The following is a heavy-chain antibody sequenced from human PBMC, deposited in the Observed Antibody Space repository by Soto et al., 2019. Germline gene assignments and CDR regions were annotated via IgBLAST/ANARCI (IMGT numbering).Heavy chain of an antibody. Sequence: PSETLSLTCTVSGCSISSGGYYWSWIRQHPGKGLEWIGYIYYSGSTYYNPSLKSRVTISVDTSKNQFSLQVRSATAADAAVYNCARDLKEYCSDGKCNWFDPWGQGTLVTVSS. CDR1: GCSISSGGYY. D-gene: IGHD2-15*01. V-gene: IGHV4-31*03. J-gene: IGHJ5*02. CDR3: ARDLKEYCSDGKCNWFDP. CDR2: IYYSGST.